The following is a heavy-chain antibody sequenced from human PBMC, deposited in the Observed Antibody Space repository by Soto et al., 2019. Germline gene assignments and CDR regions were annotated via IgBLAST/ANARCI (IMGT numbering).Heavy chain of an antibody. CDR1: GASISNYF. CDR3: AREAGPDRWFDP. Sequence: PSETLSLTCTVSGASISNYFWTWIRQPAGKELDWIGRISTSGTTNYNPSLKSRVTMSVDTSKNHFSLNLSSVTAADTAVYYCAREAGPDRWFDPWGQGTLVTVSS. J-gene: IGHJ5*02. V-gene: IGHV4-4*07. D-gene: IGHD6-19*01. CDR2: ISTSGTT.